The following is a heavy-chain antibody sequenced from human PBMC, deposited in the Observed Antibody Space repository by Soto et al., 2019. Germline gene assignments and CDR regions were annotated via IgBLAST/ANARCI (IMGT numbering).Heavy chain of an antibody. Sequence: GESLKISCKGSGYSFTSYWIGWVRQMPGKGLEWMGIIYPGDSDTRYSPSFQGQVTISADKSISTAYLQWSSLKASDTAMYYCARHGPDDTLEYGYYYYGMDVWGQGTTVTVSS. D-gene: IGHD3-3*01. CDR3: ARHGPDDTLEYGYYYYGMDV. CDR2: IYPGDSDT. J-gene: IGHJ6*02. CDR1: GYSFTSYW. V-gene: IGHV5-51*01.